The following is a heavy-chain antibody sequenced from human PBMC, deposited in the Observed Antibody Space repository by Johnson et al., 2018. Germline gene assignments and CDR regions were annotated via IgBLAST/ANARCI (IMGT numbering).Heavy chain of an antibody. CDR2: IYNSGRT. CDR1: GGSVNSGSFY. D-gene: IGHD3-22*01. CDR3: ASAPYDSSGYPYFQH. V-gene: IGHV4-61*01. Sequence: QVQLQESGPGLVKPSETLSLTCTVPGGSVNSGSFYWTLIRQPPGKGLEWIGVIYNSGRTNYNTSLKRRVTISVDTSKNQFSLRLNSVTPADTAVYYCASAPYDSSGYPYFQHWGQGTPVTVSS. J-gene: IGHJ1*01.